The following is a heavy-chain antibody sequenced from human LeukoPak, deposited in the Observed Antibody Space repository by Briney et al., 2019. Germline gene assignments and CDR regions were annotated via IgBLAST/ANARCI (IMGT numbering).Heavy chain of an antibody. D-gene: IGHD6-19*01. CDR1: GYTFTSYD. Sequence: ASVTVSSKASGYTFTSYDINWVRQAPGQGLEWMGWMNPNSGNTGYAQKFQGRVTMTRNTSISTAYMELSSLRSEDTAVYYCFAGYSSGWYLSDHFDYWGQGTLVTVSS. V-gene: IGHV1-8*01. CDR2: MNPNSGNT. J-gene: IGHJ4*02. CDR3: FAGYSSGWYLSDHFDY.